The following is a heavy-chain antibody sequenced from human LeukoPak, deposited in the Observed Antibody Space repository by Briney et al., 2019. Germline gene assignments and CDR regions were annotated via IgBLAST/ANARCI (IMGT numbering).Heavy chain of an antibody. CDR1: GGSISSYY. V-gene: IGHV4-4*07. CDR3: ARDSGSAGYYDSSGYYYYYMDV. J-gene: IGHJ6*03. D-gene: IGHD3-22*01. CDR2: IYTSGST. Sequence: SETLSLTCTVSGGSISSYYWSWIRQPPGKGLEWIGRIYTSGSTNYNPSLKSRVTMSVDTSKNQFSLKLSSVTAADTAVYYCARDSGSAGYYDSSGYYYYYMDVWGKGTTVTVSS.